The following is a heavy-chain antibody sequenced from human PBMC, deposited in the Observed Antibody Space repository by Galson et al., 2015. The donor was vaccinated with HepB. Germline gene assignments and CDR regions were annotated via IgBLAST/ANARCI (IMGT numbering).Heavy chain of an antibody. CDR2: IYPGDSDT. CDR1: GYIITNNW. V-gene: IGHV5-51*01. Sequence: QSGAEVKKPGESLKISCTTSGYIITNNWLGWVRRKPGKGLEWMGVIYPGDSDTRYSPSFQGQVTMSADKSTDTVYLQWSSLKASDTAVYYCARVFADVVATVEPRHVFGIWGQGTRVIVSS. CDR3: ARVFADVVATVEPRHVFGI. D-gene: IGHD5-12*01. J-gene: IGHJ3*02.